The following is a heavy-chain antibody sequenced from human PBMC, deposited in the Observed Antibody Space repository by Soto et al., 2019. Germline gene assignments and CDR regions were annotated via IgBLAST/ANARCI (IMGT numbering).Heavy chain of an antibody. CDR1: GFTFSSYA. V-gene: IGHV3-23*01. CDR3: AKTKFRVVVVNV. D-gene: IGHD3-10*01. Sequence: VQLLESGGALVQPGGSLRLSCAASGFTFSSYAMYWVRQAPGKGLEWVSTISNSGDTYYADSVEGRFTISRDNSKNTLYRQMNSLRAEDTAVYYCAKTKFRVVVVNVWGQGTTVTVSS. J-gene: IGHJ6*02. CDR2: ISNSGDT.